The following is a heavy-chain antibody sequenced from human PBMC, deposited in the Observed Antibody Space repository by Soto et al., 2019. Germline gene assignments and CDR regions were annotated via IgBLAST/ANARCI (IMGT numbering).Heavy chain of an antibody. CDR2: ISPDGSKT. CDR3: ARVGQGQYYFDH. V-gene: IGHV3-74*01. CDR1: GFTFSSYW. Sequence: EVQLVESGGGLVQPGGSLRLSCAGSGFTFSSYWMHWVRQTPGEGLVWVSRISPDGSKTSYADSVRDRFTISRDNAENTLYLQMNSVRAEDTAVYYCARVGQGQYYFDHWGQGILVTVSS. J-gene: IGHJ4*02.